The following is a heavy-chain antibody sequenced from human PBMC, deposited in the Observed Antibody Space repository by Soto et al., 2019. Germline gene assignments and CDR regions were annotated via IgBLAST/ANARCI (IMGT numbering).Heavy chain of an antibody. CDR1: GYKFISYG. CDR2: TSPYTGKT. Sequence: QVQLVQSGPEVKKPGASVKVSCKASGYKFISYGMTWVRRAPGQDFEWVGWTSPYTGKTKYAERLQDRITLTTATSANTSYRELRSLTSDDTAVYYCARRWASDWFDPWGQGTLVSVSS. V-gene: IGHV1-18*01. CDR3: ARRWASDWFDP. J-gene: IGHJ5*02.